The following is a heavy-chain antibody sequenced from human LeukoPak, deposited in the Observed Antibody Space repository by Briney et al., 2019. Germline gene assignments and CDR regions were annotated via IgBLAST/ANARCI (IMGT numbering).Heavy chain of an antibody. Sequence: ASVKVSCKTSGYTFINYDINWIRQAPGQGLEWLGWMSANSGNTGYAQKFQGRVTMTGTTSISTASMELSRLTFEDTAVYYCVRTPPKGDIDYWGQGTLVTVSS. V-gene: IGHV1-8*01. D-gene: IGHD2-21*02. CDR3: VRTPPKGDIDY. CDR2: MSANSGNT. J-gene: IGHJ4*02. CDR1: GYTFINYD.